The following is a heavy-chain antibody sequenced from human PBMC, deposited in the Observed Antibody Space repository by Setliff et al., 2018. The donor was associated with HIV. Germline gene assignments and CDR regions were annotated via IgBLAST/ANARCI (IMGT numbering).Heavy chain of an antibody. J-gene: IGHJ2*01. CDR3: TFRTNWYFDL. CDR1: GYSISSGYY. V-gene: IGHV4-38-2*02. Sequence: SETLSLTCTVSGYSISSGYYWGWIRQPPGKGLEWIGSIYHSGSTYYNPSLKSRVTISVDTSKNQFSLKLSSVTAADTAVYYCTFRTNWYFDLWGRGALVTVSS. CDR2: IYHSGST.